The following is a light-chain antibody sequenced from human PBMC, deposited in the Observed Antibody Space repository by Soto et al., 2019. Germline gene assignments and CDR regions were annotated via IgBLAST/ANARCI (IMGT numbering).Light chain of an antibody. J-gene: IGKJ1*01. CDR1: QSVSSSY. CDR3: QQYGSSYPWT. Sequence: EIVLTQSPATLSLSPGERATLSCRASQSVSSSYLAWYQQKPGQAPRLLIYGASSRATGIPDRFSGSGSGTDFTLTIRRLEPEDLAVYYCQQYGSSYPWTFGQGTKVDIK. CDR2: GAS. V-gene: IGKV3-20*01.